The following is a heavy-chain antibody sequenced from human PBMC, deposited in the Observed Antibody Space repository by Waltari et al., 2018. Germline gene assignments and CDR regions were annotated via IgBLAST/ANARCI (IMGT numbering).Heavy chain of an antibody. Sequence: QVQLVQSGAEVKKPGASVKVSCKASGYTFTGYYMHRVRQAPGQGLEWMGRINPNSGGTNYAQKFQGRVTMTRDTSISTAYMELSRLRSDDTAVYYCARDYGATTGKNAFDIWGQGTMVTVSS. D-gene: IGHD1-26*01. CDR2: INPNSGGT. J-gene: IGHJ3*02. CDR3: ARDYGATTGKNAFDI. V-gene: IGHV1-2*06. CDR1: GYTFTGYY.